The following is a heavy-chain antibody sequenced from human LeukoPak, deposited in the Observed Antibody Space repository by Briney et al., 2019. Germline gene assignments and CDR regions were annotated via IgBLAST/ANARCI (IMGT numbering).Heavy chain of an antibody. J-gene: IGHJ6*02. V-gene: IGHV3-33*01. D-gene: IGHD3-3*01. Sequence: GGSLRLSCAASGFTFSSYGMHWVRQAPGKGLEWVAVIWYDGSNIYYADSVKGRFTISRDNSKNTLYLQMNSLRAEDTAVYYCARDHYDFWSGFSYYYYYGMDVWGQGTTVTVSS. CDR2: IWYDGSNI. CDR3: ARDHYDFWSGFSYYYYYGMDV. CDR1: GFTFSSYG.